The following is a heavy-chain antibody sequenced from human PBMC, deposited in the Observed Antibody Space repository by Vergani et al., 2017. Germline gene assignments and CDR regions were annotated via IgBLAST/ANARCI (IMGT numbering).Heavy chain of an antibody. CDR1: GFSLTTRGVA. V-gene: IGHV2-5*02. CDR2: VFWDDDK. D-gene: IGHD3-22*01. Sequence: QITLKESGPTLVKPTQTLTLTCTFSGFSLTTRGVAVGWIRQPPGKALEWLAIVFWDDDKRYSPSLRHRVTITRDTSRNQVVLTMTNIDPVDTATYYCARTLSDSRGYYLDYWGQGTLVTVSS. CDR3: ARTLSDSRGYYLDY. J-gene: IGHJ4*02.